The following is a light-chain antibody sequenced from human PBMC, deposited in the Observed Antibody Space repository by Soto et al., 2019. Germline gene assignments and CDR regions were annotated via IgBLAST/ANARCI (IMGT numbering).Light chain of an antibody. CDR3: NSYTSTYTGV. V-gene: IGLV2-14*01. CDR1: SSDVGGYKY. Sequence: QSVLTQPASVSGSPGQSITISCAGNSSDVGGYKYVSWYQQHPGKAPKLMIYEVSNRPSGVSNRFSGSKSGNTASLTISGLQAEDEADYYCNSYTSTYTGVFGTGTKVTVL. J-gene: IGLJ1*01. CDR2: EVS.